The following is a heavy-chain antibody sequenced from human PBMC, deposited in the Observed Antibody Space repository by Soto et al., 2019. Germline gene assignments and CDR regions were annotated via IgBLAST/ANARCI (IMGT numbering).Heavy chain of an antibody. D-gene: IGHD2-2*01. J-gene: IGHJ4*02. CDR1: GFSFSSHW. CDR2: INQDGSEK. V-gene: IGHV3-7*01. CDR3: ARDPAFGAIDY. Sequence: EVQVVESGGGLVQPGGSLRLSCAASGFSFSSHWMSWVRQAPGKGLEWVANINQDGSEKYYVDSVKGRFTISRDNAKDSLDLHMDNLSVEDTAVYYCARDPAFGAIDYWGQGTLVTVSS.